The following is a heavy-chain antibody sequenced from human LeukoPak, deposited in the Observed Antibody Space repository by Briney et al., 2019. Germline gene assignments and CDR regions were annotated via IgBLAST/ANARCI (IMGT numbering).Heavy chain of an antibody. CDR2: ISSSGSNK. Sequence: GGSLRLSCAASGFTFSDYYMNWIRQAPGKGLEWVSYISSSGSNKYYADSVKGRFTISRDNAKNSLFLQMNGLRAEDTAVYYCARGVDDFWSGYPIDYWGQGTLVTVPS. CDR1: GFTFSDYY. V-gene: IGHV3-11*01. J-gene: IGHJ4*02. CDR3: ARGVDDFWSGYPIDY. D-gene: IGHD3-3*01.